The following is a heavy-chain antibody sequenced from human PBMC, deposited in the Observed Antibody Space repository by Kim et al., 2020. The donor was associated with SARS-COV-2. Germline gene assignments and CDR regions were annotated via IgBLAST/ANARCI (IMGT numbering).Heavy chain of an antibody. CDR3: ATGYGDSSGYHMDY. D-gene: IGHD3-22*01. CDR1: GYTLTELS. V-gene: IGHV1-24*01. J-gene: IGHJ4*02. CDR2: FDPEDGET. Sequence: ASVKVSCKVSGYTLTELSMHWVRQAPGKGLEWMGGFDPEDGETIYAQKFQGRVTMTEDTSTDTAYMELSSLRSEDTAVYYCATGYGDSSGYHMDYWGQGTLVTVSS.